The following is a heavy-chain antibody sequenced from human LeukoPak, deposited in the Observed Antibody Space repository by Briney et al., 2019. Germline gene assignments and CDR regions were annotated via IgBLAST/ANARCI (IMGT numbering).Heavy chain of an antibody. CDR3: ARCITMVRGVPYYFDY. D-gene: IGHD3-10*01. Sequence: PSQTLSLTYTVSGGSISSGGYYWSWIRQHPGKGLEWIGYIYYSGSTYYNPSLKSRVTISVDTSKNQFSLKLSSVTAADTAVYYCARCITMVRGVPYYFDYWGQGTLVTVSS. J-gene: IGHJ4*02. CDR2: IYYSGST. CDR1: GGSISSGGYY. V-gene: IGHV4-31*03.